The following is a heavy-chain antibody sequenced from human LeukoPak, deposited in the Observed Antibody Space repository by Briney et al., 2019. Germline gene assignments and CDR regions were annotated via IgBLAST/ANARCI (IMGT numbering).Heavy chain of an antibody. V-gene: IGHV3-30*18. J-gene: IGHJ4*02. D-gene: IGHD3-9*01. Sequence: GGSLRLSCAASGFTFTRDVMHWVRQAPGKGLEWVAIISYGGSNKYYADSVKGRFTISRDNSKNTLYLQMNSLRAEDTAVYYCAKSCLDTYYDTLTGSDYWGQGTLVTVSS. CDR1: GFTFTRDV. CDR2: ISYGGSNK. CDR3: AKSCLDTYYDTLTGSDY.